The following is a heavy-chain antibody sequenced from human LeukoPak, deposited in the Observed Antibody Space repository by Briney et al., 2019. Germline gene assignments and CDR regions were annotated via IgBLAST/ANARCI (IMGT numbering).Heavy chain of an antibody. CDR3: AKMDTGYSSGFFL. CDR2: ISGSGGST. V-gene: IGHV3-23*01. Sequence: PGGSLRLSCAASGFIVSGDFMNWVRQAPGKGLEWVSAISGSGGSTYYADSVKGRFTISRDNSTNTLYLQMNSLRAEDTAVYYCAKMDTGYSSGFFLWGQGTLVTVSS. CDR1: GFIVSGDF. J-gene: IGHJ4*02. D-gene: IGHD6-19*01.